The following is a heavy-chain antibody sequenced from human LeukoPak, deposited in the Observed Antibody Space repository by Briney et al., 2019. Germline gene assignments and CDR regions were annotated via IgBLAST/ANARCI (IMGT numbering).Heavy chain of an antibody. J-gene: IGHJ3*02. CDR1: GGTFSSYA. V-gene: IGHV1-69*05. CDR2: IIPIFGTA. Sequence: SVNVSCKASGGTFSSYAISWVRQAAGQGLEWMGRIIPIFGTANYAQKFQGRVTITTDESTSTAYMELSSLRSEDTAVYYCAIAARADDFDIWGQGTMVTVSS. D-gene: IGHD6-6*01. CDR3: AIAARADDFDI.